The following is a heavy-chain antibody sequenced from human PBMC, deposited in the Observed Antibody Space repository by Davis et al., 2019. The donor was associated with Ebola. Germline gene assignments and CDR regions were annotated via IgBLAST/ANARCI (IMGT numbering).Heavy chain of an antibody. CDR3: AKEEGTKGHWLPHFDY. J-gene: IGHJ4*02. CDR1: GFTFSRHG. Sequence: GESLKISCAASGFTFSRHGMHWVRKAPGKGLEWVAVVSYDGRTTYYADSVKGRFTISSDNSRTTLYLEMNGLRSDDTAEYYCAKEEGTKGHWLPHFDYWGQGTPVTVSS. D-gene: IGHD6-19*01. V-gene: IGHV3-30*18. CDR2: VSYDGRTT.